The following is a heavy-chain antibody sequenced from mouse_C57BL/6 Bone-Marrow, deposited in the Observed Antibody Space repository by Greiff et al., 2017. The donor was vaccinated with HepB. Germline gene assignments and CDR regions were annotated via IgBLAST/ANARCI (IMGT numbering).Heavy chain of an antibody. V-gene: IGHV5-16*01. CDR1: GFTFSDYY. CDR2: INYDGSST. CDR3: ARDMYYFDS. J-gene: IGHJ2*01. Sequence: EVQVVESEGGLVQPGSSMKLSCTASGFTFSDYYMAWVRQVPEKGLEWVANINYDGSSTYYLDSLKSRFIISRDKAKNILYLQMSSLKSEDTATYYCARDMYYFDSWGQGTTLTVSS.